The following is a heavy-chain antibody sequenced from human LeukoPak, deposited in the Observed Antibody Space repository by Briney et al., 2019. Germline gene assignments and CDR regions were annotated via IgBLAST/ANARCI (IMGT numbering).Heavy chain of an antibody. CDR3: AAYCSSTSCYAEVDY. D-gene: IGHD2-2*01. J-gene: IGHJ4*02. Sequence: GGSLRLSCAASGFTFSSYWMSWVRQAPGKGLEWVSAISGSGGSTYYADSVKGRFTISRDNSKNTLYLQMNSLRAEDTAVYYCAAYCSSTSCYAEVDYWGQGTLVTVSS. CDR1: GFTFSSYW. V-gene: IGHV3-23*01. CDR2: ISGSGGST.